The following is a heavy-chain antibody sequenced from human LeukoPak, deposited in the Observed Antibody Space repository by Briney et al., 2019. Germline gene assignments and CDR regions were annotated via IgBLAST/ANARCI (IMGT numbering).Heavy chain of an antibody. V-gene: IGHV3-23*01. CDR2: ISGSGGST. J-gene: IGHJ4*02. Sequence: GWSLRLSCAASGFTFSSYAMSWVSQAPGKGLEWVSAISGSGGSTYYADSVKGRFTISRDNSKNTLYLQMNSLRAEDTAVYYCAKDRRDGYKPYYFDYWGQGTLVTVSS. D-gene: IGHD5-24*01. CDR1: GFTFSSYA. CDR3: AKDRRDGYKPYYFDY.